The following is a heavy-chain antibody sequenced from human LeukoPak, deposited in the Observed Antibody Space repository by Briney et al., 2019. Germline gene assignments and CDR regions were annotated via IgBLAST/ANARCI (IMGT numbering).Heavy chain of an antibody. V-gene: IGHV3-30*02. CDR2: IRYDGSNK. Sequence: PGGSLRLSCAASGFTFSSYGMHWVRQAPGEGLEWVAFIRYDGSNKYYADSVKGRFTISRDNSKNTLYLQMNSLRAEDTAVYYCASLWFGELFGFDYWGQGTLVTVSS. CDR3: ASLWFGELFGFDY. J-gene: IGHJ4*02. CDR1: GFTFSSYG. D-gene: IGHD3-10*01.